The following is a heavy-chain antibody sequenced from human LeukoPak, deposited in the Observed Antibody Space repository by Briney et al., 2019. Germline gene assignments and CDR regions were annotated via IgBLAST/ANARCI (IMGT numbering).Heavy chain of an antibody. CDR2: ISAYNGNT. V-gene: IGHV1-18*01. CDR3: ARVPLHDRNDYYYPH. D-gene: IGHD3-22*01. Sequence: GASVKVSCTASGYTFTSYGISWVRQAPGQGLEWMGWISAYNGNTNYAQKLQGRVTMTTDTSTSTAYMELSSLRSEDTAVYYCARVPLHDRNDYYYPHWGQGTVVTVSS. J-gene: IGHJ1*01. CDR1: GYTFTSYG.